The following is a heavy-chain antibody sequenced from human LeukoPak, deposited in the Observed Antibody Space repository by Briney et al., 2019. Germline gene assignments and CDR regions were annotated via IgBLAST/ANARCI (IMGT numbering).Heavy chain of an antibody. J-gene: IGHJ3*02. Sequence: GESLKISCRGSGYSFTNYWVAWVRHMPGKGLEWMGIFYPGDSFTIYSPSFQGQVTISADKSISTAYLQWSSLKASDTAMYYCARPLTAAGDAFDIWGQGTMVTVSS. D-gene: IGHD6-13*01. CDR1: GYSFTNYW. V-gene: IGHV5-51*01. CDR2: FYPGDSFT. CDR3: ARPLTAAGDAFDI.